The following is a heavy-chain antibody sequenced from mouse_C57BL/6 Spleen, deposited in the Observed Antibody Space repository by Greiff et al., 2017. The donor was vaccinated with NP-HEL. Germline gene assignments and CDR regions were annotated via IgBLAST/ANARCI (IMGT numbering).Heavy chain of an antibody. V-gene: IGHV5-9-1*02. J-gene: IGHJ4*01. D-gene: IGHD1-1*02. Sequence: EVKVVESGEGLVKPGGSLKLSCAASGFTFSSYAMSWVRQTPEKRLEWVAYISSGGDYIYYADTVKGRFTISRDNARNTLYLQMSSLKSEDTAMYYCTREEDYGGYYAMDYWGQGTSVTVSS. CDR2: ISSGGDYI. CDR1: GFTFSSYA. CDR3: TREEDYGGYYAMDY.